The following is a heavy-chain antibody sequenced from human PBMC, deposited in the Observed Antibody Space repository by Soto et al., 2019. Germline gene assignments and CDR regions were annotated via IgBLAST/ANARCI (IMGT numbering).Heavy chain of an antibody. D-gene: IGHD3-10*01. V-gene: IGHV1-18*01. CDR2: TVAISEST. CDR3: ARVAGYGSGSRHFDN. CDR1: GYTFSTYG. J-gene: IGHJ4*02. Sequence: QVQLVQSETEVAEPGASGRLSCKTSGYTFSTYGLSWVRQAPGQGLEWMGWTVAISESTIYAQKFQGRVTVTTDRSTHTGYLELSRLTSDDTALYYCARVAGYGSGSRHFDNWGQGTLVTVSS.